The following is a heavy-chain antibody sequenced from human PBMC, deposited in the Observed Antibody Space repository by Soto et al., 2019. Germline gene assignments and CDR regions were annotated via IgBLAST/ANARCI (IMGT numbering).Heavy chain of an antibody. V-gene: IGHV4-4*07. J-gene: IGHJ4*02. D-gene: IGHD5-12*01. Sequence: SETLSLTCTVSGGSINPFHWSWVRQPAGKGLEWIGRIFSSGSTSFNPSLESRVAMSVDTSKNHFSLNLSSVTAADMAVYYCAREGSYSAYNFAHGIQLWSFDFWGQGALVTVSS. CDR2: IFSSGST. CDR3: AREGSYSAYNFAHGIQLWSFDF. CDR1: GGSINPFH.